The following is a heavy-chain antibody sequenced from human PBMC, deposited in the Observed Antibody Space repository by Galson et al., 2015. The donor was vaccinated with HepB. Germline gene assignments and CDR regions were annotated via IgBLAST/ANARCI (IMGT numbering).Heavy chain of an antibody. CDR1: GFTFSSYT. V-gene: IGHV3-21*04. CDR2: ISISSSYI. Sequence: SLRLSCAASGFTFSSYTMTWVRQAPGKGLEWVSSISISSSYIYYADSVKGRFTISRDNAKNSLYLQMNSLRAEDTAVYYCARGGYCSVSYEGPDYWGQGTLVTVSS. J-gene: IGHJ4*02. D-gene: IGHD3-10*01. CDR3: ARGGYCSVSYEGPDY.